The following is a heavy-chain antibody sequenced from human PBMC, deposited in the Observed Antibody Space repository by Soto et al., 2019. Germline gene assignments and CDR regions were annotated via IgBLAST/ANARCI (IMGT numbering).Heavy chain of an antibody. D-gene: IGHD3-3*01. CDR1: GFTFSSYG. CDR2: ISYDGSNK. V-gene: IGHV3-30*18. CDR3: AKDDSDFWSGYYYYGMDV. J-gene: IGHJ6*02. Sequence: QVQLVESGGGVVQPGRSLRLSCAASGFTFSSYGMHWVRQALGKGLEWVAVISYDGSNKYYADSVKGRFTISRDNSKNTLYLQMNSLRAEDTAVYYCAKDDSDFWSGYYYYGMDVWGQGTTVTVSS.